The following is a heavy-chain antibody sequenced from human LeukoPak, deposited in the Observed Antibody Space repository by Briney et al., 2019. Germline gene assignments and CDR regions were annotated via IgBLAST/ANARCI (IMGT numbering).Heavy chain of an antibody. CDR1: GYTFTGYY. CDR3: ARDPRSRDGYNLPWFDP. V-gene: IGHV1-2*02. Sequence: GASVKVSCKASGYTFTGYYMHWVRQAPGQGLEWMGWINPNSGGTNYAQKFQGRVTMTRDTSISTAYMELSRLRSDDTAVYYCARDPRSRDGYNLPWFDPWGQGTLVTVSS. D-gene: IGHD5-24*01. CDR2: INPNSGGT. J-gene: IGHJ5*02.